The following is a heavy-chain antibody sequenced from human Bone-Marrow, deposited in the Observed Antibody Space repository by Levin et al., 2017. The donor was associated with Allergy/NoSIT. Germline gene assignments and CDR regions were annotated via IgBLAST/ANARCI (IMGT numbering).Heavy chain of an antibody. Sequence: AGGSLRLSCAASGFTFSNAWMNWVRQAPGKGLEWVGRIKSKTDGGTTDYAAPVKGRFTISRDDSKNTLYLQMNSLKTEDTAVYYCTTAGSPIYYYDRSGDSIDYWGQGTLVTVSS. CDR2: IKSKTDGGTT. V-gene: IGHV3-15*07. D-gene: IGHD3-22*01. CDR1: GFTFSNAW. CDR3: TTAGSPIYYYDRSGDSIDY. J-gene: IGHJ4*02.